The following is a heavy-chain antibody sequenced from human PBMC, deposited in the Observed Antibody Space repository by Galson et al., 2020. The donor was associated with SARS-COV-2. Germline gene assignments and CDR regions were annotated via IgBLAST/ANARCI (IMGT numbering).Heavy chain of an antibody. J-gene: IGHJ6*03. CDR3: ARVDSRISGYMDV. Sequence: GGSLRLSCAASGFTFSTYWMNWVRQAPGKGLEWVANINLDGSGTYYVDSVKGRFTISRDNAENSLSLQMNSLRVDDTAVYYCARVDSRISGYMDVWGKGTTVTVSS. D-gene: IGHD2-15*01. V-gene: IGHV3-7*03. CDR1: GFTFSTYW. CDR2: INLDGSGT.